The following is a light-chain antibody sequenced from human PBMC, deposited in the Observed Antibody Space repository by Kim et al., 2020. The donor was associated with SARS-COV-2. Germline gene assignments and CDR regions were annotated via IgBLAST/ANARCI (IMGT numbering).Light chain of an antibody. J-gene: IGKJ1*01. CDR2: AAS. CDR1: QGITNY. V-gene: IGKV1-27*01. CDR3: QKYNSAPRWT. Sequence: DIQMTQSPSSLSASVGDRVTITCRASQGITNYLAWYQQKPGKAPKLLIYAASALHSGVSSRFSGSGSGTDFTLTISSLQPEDVATYYCQKYNSAPRWTFGQGTKVDIK.